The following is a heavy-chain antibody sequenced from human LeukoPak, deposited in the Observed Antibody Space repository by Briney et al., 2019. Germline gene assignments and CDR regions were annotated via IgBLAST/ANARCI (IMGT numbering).Heavy chain of an antibody. Sequence: SETLSLTCTVSGGSISSSNFYWGWIRQPPGTGLEWIGSIYYSGSTYYNPSLKSRVTISVDTSKNQFSLKLSSVTAADTAVYYCARDIMYQGGWYFDYWGQGTLVTVSS. CDR3: ARDIMYQGGWYFDY. J-gene: IGHJ4*02. CDR2: IYYSGST. D-gene: IGHD6-19*01. CDR1: GGSISSSNFY. V-gene: IGHV4-39*07.